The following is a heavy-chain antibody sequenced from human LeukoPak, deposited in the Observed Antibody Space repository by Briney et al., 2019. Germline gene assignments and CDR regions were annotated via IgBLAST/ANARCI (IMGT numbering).Heavy chain of an antibody. D-gene: IGHD3-3*01. CDR1: GFTFSSYA. J-gene: IGHJ6*02. CDR3: AKGEGEVLRFLEWFDHYYYGMDV. Sequence: GGSLRLSCAACGFTFSSYAMSWVRQAPGKGLEGVSAISGSGGNTYYADSLKGRFTISRDNSKNTLYLQMNSLRAEDTGVYYCAKGEGEVLRFLEWFDHYYYGMDVWGQGTTVTVSS. V-gene: IGHV3-23*01. CDR2: ISGSGGNT.